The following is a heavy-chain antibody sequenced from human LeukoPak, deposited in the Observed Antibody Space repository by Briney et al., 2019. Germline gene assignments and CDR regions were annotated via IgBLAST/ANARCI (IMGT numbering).Heavy chain of an antibody. J-gene: IGHJ5*02. Sequence: SVKVSCKASGFTLTNSAMQWVRQARGQRLEWIGWIVLGSGNTKYAQKFQERVIITRDMSTSTAYMELSSLRSEDTAVYYCAADRFAFWNGFYKGFDPWGQGTLVTVSS. CDR3: AADRFAFWNGFYKGFDP. V-gene: IGHV1-58*02. CDR1: GFTLTNSA. D-gene: IGHD3-3*01. CDR2: IVLGSGNT.